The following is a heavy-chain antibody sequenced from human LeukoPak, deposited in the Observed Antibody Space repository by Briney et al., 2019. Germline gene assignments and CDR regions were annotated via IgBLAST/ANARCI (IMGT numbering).Heavy chain of an antibody. Sequence: LETLSLTCSVSGGSISSSTYYWAWIRQPPGKGLEWIGTIYYVGNTYYNPSLKSRVTISVDTSKNQFSLNLGSVTAADTAVYYCARRSRDGYIVWGQGTLVTVSA. CDR3: ARRSRDGYIV. CDR1: GGSISSSTYY. D-gene: IGHD5-24*01. CDR2: IYYVGNT. V-gene: IGHV4-39*01. J-gene: IGHJ4*02.